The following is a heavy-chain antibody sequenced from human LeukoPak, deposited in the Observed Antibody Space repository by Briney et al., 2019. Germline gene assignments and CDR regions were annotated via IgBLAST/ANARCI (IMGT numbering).Heavy chain of an antibody. Sequence: GGSLRLSCAASGFTFSSYIMTWVRQAPGKGLEWVSYISSSSSTIYYADSVKGRFTISRDNAKNSLYLQMNSLRAEDTAVYYCASLGGKYYDFWSGYYFDDAFDIWGQGTMVTVSS. CDR2: ISSSSSTI. J-gene: IGHJ3*02. D-gene: IGHD3-3*01. V-gene: IGHV3-48*01. CDR3: ASLGGKYYDFWSGYYFDDAFDI. CDR1: GFTFSSYI.